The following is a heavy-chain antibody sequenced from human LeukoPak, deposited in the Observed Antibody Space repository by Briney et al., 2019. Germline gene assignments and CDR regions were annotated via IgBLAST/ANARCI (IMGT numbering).Heavy chain of an antibody. J-gene: IGHJ6*02. V-gene: IGHV4-59*08. D-gene: IGHD6-13*01. Sequence: SETLSLTCTVSGSMYNYYWSWIRQPPGKGLEWIGYIHYNGITNYNPSLKSRVTMSLDTSKNQVSLKLNSVTAADTAVYYCARAGYSSSWYRYYYYGMDVWGQGTTVTVSS. CDR1: GSMYNYY. CDR2: IHYNGIT. CDR3: ARAGYSSSWYRYYYYGMDV.